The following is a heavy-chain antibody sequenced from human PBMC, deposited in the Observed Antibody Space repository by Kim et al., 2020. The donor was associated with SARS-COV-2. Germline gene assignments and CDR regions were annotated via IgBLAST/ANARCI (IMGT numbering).Heavy chain of an antibody. CDR3: ARAGAAGMGPAY. V-gene: IGHV7-4-1*02. D-gene: IGHD6-25*01. Sequence: ASVKVSCKASGYSFTSHAINWVRQAPGQGLEWMGWIKTHTGDPTYAQDFTGRFVFSLDTSLNTAYLQISSLRAEDTAVYYCARAGAAGMGPAYWGQGTLVTVS. CDR1: GYSFTSHA. CDR2: IKTHTGDP. J-gene: IGHJ4*02.